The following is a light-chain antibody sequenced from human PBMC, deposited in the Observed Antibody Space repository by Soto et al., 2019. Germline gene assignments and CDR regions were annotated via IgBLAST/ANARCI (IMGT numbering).Light chain of an antibody. CDR2: DAP. V-gene: IGKV3D-20*01. CDR3: QQYGSSPMT. J-gene: IGKJ5*01. Sequence: IVLTQSPGTLSLSPWERATLSCRASQSVSSGYLAWYQQKPGLAPRLLIYDAPSRATGIPDRFSGSGSGTDLTLTISRLEPEDFVVYYCQQYGSSPMTFGQGTRLEIK. CDR1: QSVSSGY.